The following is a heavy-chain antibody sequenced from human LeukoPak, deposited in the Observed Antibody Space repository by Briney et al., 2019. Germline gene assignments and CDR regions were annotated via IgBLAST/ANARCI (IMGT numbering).Heavy chain of an antibody. J-gene: IGHJ4*02. CDR2: IYYSGST. CDR3: ASSPLLWFGELSYYFDY. CDR1: GGSISSYY. Sequence: SETLSLTCTVSGGSISSYYWSWIRQPPGKGLEWMGYIYYSGSTNYNPSLKSRVTISVDTSKNQFSLKLSSVTAADTAVYYCASSPLLWFGELSYYFDYWGQGTLVTVSS. D-gene: IGHD3-10*01. V-gene: IGHV4-59*01.